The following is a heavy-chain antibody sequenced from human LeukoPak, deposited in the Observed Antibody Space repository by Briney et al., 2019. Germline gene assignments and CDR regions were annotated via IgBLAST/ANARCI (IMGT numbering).Heavy chain of an antibody. J-gene: IGHJ3*02. V-gene: IGHV3-30*18. CDR1: GFTFSSYG. D-gene: IGHD3-22*01. CDR3: AKIQGYYYDSSGTQDAFDI. Sequence: GRSLRLSCAASGFTFSSYGMHWVRQAPGKGLEWVAVISYDGSNKYYADSVKGRFTISRDNSKNTLYLQMNSLRAEDTAVYYCAKIQGYYYDSSGTQDAFDIWGQGTMVTVSS. CDR2: ISYDGSNK.